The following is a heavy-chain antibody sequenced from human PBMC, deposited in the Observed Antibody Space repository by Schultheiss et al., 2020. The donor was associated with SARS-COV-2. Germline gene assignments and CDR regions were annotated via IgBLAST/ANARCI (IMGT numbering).Heavy chain of an antibody. D-gene: IGHD4-17*01. CDR3: ARHDYGQSCFDP. CDR1: GGSISSSTYY. V-gene: IGHV4-39*01. Sequence: SQTLSLTCTVSGGSISSSTYYWGWIRQSPGKGLEWIGSIYYRGNTYYNPSLKSRVTISVDTSKDQFSLNLSSVTAADTAVYFCARHDYGQSCFDPWGQGTLVTVS. CDR2: IYYRGNT. J-gene: IGHJ5*02.